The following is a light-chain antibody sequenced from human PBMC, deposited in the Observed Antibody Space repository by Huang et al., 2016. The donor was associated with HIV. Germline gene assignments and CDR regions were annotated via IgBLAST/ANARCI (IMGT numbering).Light chain of an antibody. V-gene: IGKV1-39*01. Sequence: IQMTQSPSSLSASVGDRVTITCRASQSIDDYLNWYQQKPGKAPKLLISSASTLHTGGPPRFSGSGSGTDYTLIIDNLQPDDFATYFCQQSYSTLITFGQGSRLDTK. CDR3: QQSYSTLIT. CDR1: QSIDDY. J-gene: IGKJ5*01. CDR2: SAS.